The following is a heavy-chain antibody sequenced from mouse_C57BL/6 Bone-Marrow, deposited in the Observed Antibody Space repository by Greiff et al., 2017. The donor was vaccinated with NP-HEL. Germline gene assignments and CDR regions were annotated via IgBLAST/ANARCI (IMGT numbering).Heavy chain of an antibody. J-gene: IGHJ2*01. D-gene: IGHD1-1*01. CDR3: ARRPSYYYGSSTFDY. CDR1: GYSITSGYY. CDR2: ISYDGST. Sequence: VQLQQSGPGLVKPSPSLSLTCSVTGYSITSGYYWNWIRQFPGNKLEWMGYISYDGSTNYNPSLKNRITITRDTSKNQFFLKLNTVTTEDTATYYCARRPSYYYGSSTFDYWGQGTTLTVSS. V-gene: IGHV3-6*01.